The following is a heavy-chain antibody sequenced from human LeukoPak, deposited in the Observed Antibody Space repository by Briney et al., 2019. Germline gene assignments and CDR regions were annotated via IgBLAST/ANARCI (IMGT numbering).Heavy chain of an antibody. J-gene: IGHJ4*02. V-gene: IGHV3-30*02. D-gene: IGHD2-2*01. Sequence: GGSLRLSCAASGFTFSGYGMHWVRQAPGKGLEWVAFIQYDGSNKYYADSVKGRFTISRDSSKNTLYLQMNSLRAEDTAVYYCATYSSSSSLTGTAFDYWGQGTLVTVSS. CDR3: ATYSSSSSLTGTAFDY. CDR2: IQYDGSNK. CDR1: GFTFSGYG.